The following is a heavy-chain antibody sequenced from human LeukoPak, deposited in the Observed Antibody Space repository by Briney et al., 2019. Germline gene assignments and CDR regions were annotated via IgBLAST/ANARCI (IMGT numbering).Heavy chain of an antibody. CDR3: ARHSCTSSSTCSAYFQH. CDR1: GRSISSYY. J-gene: IGHJ1*01. D-gene: IGHD2-2*01. Sequence: PSETLSLTCTVSGRSISSYYWSWIRQPPGKGLEWIGYIYYSGSTNYSPSLKSRVTISVDTSKNQFSLKLSAVTAADTAVYYCARHSCTSSSTCSAYFQHWGQGTLVTVSS. V-gene: IGHV4-59*08. CDR2: IYYSGST.